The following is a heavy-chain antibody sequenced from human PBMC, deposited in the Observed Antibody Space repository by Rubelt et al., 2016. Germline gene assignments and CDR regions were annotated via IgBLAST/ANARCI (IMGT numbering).Heavy chain of an antibody. CDR2: MNPNSGDA. V-gene: IGHV1-8*01. CDR3: ARDLAHYDFWSGFFDY. CDR1: GYTFTSYD. Sequence: QVHLVQSGAEVKKPGASVKVSCKASGYTFTSYDINWVRQATGQGLEWMGWMNPNSGDAGYAQKFQGRVTMNRDTSISTAYMELRSLRSDDTAVYYCARDLAHYDFWSGFFDYWGQGTLLTVSS. J-gene: IGHJ4*02. D-gene: IGHD3-3*01.